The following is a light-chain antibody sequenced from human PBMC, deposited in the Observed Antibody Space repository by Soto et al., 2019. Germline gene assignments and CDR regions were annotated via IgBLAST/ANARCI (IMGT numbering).Light chain of an antibody. CDR2: DVT. J-gene: IGLJ1*01. Sequence: QSALTQPASVSGSPGQAITISCTGTSSDVGGYNYVSWYQQHPGLAPKLIIYDVTNRPSGVANRFSGSKSGNTDSLTISGLQNEDEADYYCISFTSRHIYVFGTGTTLTVL. V-gene: IGLV2-14*03. CDR3: ISFTSRHIYV. CDR1: SSDVGGYNY.